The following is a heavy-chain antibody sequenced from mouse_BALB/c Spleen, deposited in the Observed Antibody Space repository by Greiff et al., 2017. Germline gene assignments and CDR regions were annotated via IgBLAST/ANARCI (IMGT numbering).Heavy chain of an antibody. V-gene: IGHV1S81*02. D-gene: IGHD1-1*01. CDR3: ARYYYGSRGRAMDY. J-gene: IGHJ4*01. CDR1: GYTFTSYW. CDR2: INPSNGRT. Sequence: QGQLQQPGAELVKPGASVKLSCKASGYTFTSYWMHWVKQRPGQGLEWIGEINPSNGRTNYNEKFKSKATLTVDKSSSTAYMQLSSLTSEDSAVYYCARYYYGSRGRAMDYWGQGTSVTVSS.